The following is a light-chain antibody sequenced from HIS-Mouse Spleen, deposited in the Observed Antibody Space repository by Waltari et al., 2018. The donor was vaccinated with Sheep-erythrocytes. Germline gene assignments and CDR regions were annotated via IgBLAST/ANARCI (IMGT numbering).Light chain of an antibody. CDR2: EGS. CDR1: SSDVGSYNL. CDR3: CSYAGSSTWV. V-gene: IGLV2-23*01. J-gene: IGLJ3*02. Sequence: LTQPASLPGQSITIPCTGTSSDVGSYNLVSWYQQHPGKAPKLMIYEGSKRPSGVSNRFSGSKSGNTASLTISGLQAEDEADYYCCSYAGSSTWVFGGGTKLTVL.